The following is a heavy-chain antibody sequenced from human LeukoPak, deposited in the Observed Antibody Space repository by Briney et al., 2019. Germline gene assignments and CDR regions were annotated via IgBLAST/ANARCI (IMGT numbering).Heavy chain of an antibody. D-gene: IGHD6-6*01. Sequence: SVKVSCKASGGTFSSCAISWVRQAPGQGLEWMGGIIPIFGTANYAQKFQGRVTITADESTSTAYMELSSLRSEDTAVYYCARDRSSSSPRFRSYYYYGMDVWGQGTTVTVSS. CDR3: ARDRSSSSPRFRSYYYYGMDV. J-gene: IGHJ6*02. V-gene: IGHV1-69*13. CDR1: GGTFSSCA. CDR2: IIPIFGTA.